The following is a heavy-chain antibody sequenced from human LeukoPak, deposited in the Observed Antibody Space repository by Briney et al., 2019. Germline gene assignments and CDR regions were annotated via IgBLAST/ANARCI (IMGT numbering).Heavy chain of an antibody. Sequence: PGGSLRLSCAASGFTFDDYAMRWVRQAPGKGLEWVSSISVSGPNTYYADSVKGRFTISRDNSKNTLYLQMNSLRAEDTAVYYCAKSYSGSYYLFYWGQGTLVTVSS. CDR3: AKSYSGSYYLFY. V-gene: IGHV3-23*01. CDR2: ISVSGPNT. J-gene: IGHJ4*02. D-gene: IGHD1-26*01. CDR1: GFTFDDYA.